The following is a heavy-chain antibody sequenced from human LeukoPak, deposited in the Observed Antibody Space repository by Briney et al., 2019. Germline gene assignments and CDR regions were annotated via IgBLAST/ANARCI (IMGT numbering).Heavy chain of an antibody. CDR2: IYYSGNT. D-gene: IGHD3-10*01. CDR3: ARHRTNNYGSGTPFDN. J-gene: IGHJ4*02. V-gene: IGHV4-39*01. Sequence: PGGSLRLSCAASGFTFSSYGMSWVRQPPGKGLEWIASIYYSGNTQYNPSLKSRIYTSVDTSKNQFSLKLSSVSAADTAVYYCARHRTNNYGSGTPFDNWGQGTLVTVSS. CDR1: GFTFSSYG.